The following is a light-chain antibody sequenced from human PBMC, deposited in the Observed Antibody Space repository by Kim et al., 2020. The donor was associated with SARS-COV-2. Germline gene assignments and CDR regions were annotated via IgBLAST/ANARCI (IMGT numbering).Light chain of an antibody. CDR3: QVWDSNTWV. V-gene: IGLV3-9*01. J-gene: IGLJ3*02. CDR2: RDT. Sequence: VDLGQTATITCEGNKIGLKNVHWSQHKPGQAPVLVIYRDTNRPSGIPERFSGSNSGNTATLTISRAQAGDDSDFYCQVWDSNTWVFGGGTKVTVL. CDR1: KIGLKN.